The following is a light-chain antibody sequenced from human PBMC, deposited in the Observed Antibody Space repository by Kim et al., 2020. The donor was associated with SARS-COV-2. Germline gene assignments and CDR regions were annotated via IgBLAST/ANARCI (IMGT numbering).Light chain of an antibody. CDR1: QSVSSN. J-gene: IGKJ4*01. V-gene: IGKV3-15*01. CDR3: QQYNDWLT. Sequence: SVSPGESATLSCRASQSVSSNLAWYQQKPGQPPRLLIYGASTRATGIPARFSGSGSGTEFTLTISSLQSEDFAVYYCQQYNDWLTFGGGTKVDIK. CDR2: GAS.